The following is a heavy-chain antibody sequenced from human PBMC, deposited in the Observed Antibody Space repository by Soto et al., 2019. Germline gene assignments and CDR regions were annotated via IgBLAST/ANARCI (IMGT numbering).Heavy chain of an antibody. CDR3: ATSQNRGGTHTFWFFDV. CDR1: GFTLTPLS. Sequence: QVQVVQSGAEVKKPGASVKVSCEMSGFTLTPLSMHWVRQAPGKGLEWMGGFDPVDAATTYARKFQRTLSMTEDTSAHTAYMELGGLTPGDTVVYFCATSQNRGGTHTFWFFDVWGRGTLVTVSS. V-gene: IGHV1-24*01. J-gene: IGHJ2*01. D-gene: IGHD1-26*01. CDR2: FDPVDAAT.